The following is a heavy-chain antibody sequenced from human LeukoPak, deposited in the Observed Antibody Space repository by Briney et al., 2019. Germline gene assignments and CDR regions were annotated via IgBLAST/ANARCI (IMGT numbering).Heavy chain of an antibody. CDR2: ISSSGSFI. CDR3: ARDLRYCSSASCSENGAFDI. Sequence: GGSLRLSCAASGFTFSSYSMNWVRQAPGEGLELVSSISSSGSFIYYADSVKGRFTISRDNARNSLFLQMNSLRAEDTAVYYCARDLRYCSSASCSENGAFDIWGQGTMVTVSS. V-gene: IGHV3-21*01. CDR1: GFTFSSYS. D-gene: IGHD2-2*01. J-gene: IGHJ3*02.